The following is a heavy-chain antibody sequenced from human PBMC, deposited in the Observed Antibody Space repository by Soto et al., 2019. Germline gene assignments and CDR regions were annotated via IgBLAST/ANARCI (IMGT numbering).Heavy chain of an antibody. V-gene: IGHV4-34*01. CDR3: ARLRWYYYDSSGTGDY. J-gene: IGHJ4*02. CDR2: INHSGNT. CDR1: GGSFSGYY. D-gene: IGHD3-22*01. Sequence: SETLSLTCAVYGGSFSGYYWSWIRQPPGKGLEWIGEINHSGNTNYNPSLKSRVTISVDTSKSQFPLKLSSVTAADTAVYYCARLRWYYYDSSGTGDYWGQGTLVTVSS.